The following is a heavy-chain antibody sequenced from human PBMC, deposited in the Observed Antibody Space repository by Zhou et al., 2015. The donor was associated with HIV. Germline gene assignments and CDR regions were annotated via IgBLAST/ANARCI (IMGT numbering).Heavy chain of an antibody. Sequence: QVQLVQSGAEVKKPGSSVKVSCKASGGTFSSYAISWVRQAPGQGLEWMGGIIPIFGTANYAQKFQGRVTITADESTSTAYMELSSLRSEDTAVYYCARTMGKASSHLTTVTSEGLWGQGTLGHRLL. J-gene: IGHJ4*02. D-gene: IGHD4-17*01. CDR2: IIPIFGTA. CDR1: GGTFSSYA. V-gene: IGHV1-69*12. CDR3: ARTMGKASSHLTTVTSEGL.